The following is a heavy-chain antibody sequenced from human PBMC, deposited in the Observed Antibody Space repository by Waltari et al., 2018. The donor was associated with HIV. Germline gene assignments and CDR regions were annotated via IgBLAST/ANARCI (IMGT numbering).Heavy chain of an antibody. Sequence: QITLKESGPTLVTPTQTLTLTCSFSGFSLITSGVSVGWVRQPPGKALEWLALIYWDNDKSYSPSLKSRLTITKDTSKNQVVLTMTNMDPVDTATYYCAHRLSNYGYFDYWGQGTLVTVSS. J-gene: IGHJ4*02. D-gene: IGHD4-4*01. CDR3: AHRLSNYGYFDY. CDR1: GFSLITSGVS. V-gene: IGHV2-5*02. CDR2: IYWDNDK.